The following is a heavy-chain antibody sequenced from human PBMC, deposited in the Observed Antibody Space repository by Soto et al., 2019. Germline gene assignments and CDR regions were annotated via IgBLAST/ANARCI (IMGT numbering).Heavy chain of an antibody. CDR3: ARRDGDSSSFDY. V-gene: IGHV4-31*03. D-gene: IGHD4-17*01. J-gene: IGHJ4*02. CDR2: IYYSGST. Sequence: PSETLSLTCTVSGGSISSGGYYWSWIRQHPGKGLEWIGYIYYSGSTYYNPSLKSRVTISVDTSKNQFSLKLSSVTAADTAVHYCARRDGDSSSFDYWGQGTLVTVSS. CDR1: GGSISSGGYY.